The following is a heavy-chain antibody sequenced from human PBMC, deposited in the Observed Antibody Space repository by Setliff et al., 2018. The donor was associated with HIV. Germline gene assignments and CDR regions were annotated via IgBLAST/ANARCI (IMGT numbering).Heavy chain of an antibody. Sequence: GESLRLSCAASGFTVSDTHMTWVRQAPGKGLEWVSFIYSDGRTYYAESVKGRFTISRDDSKNTLYLQMHSLRVDDTAAYYCTKGVKWLDPWGQGIQVTVSS. CDR2: IYSDGRT. J-gene: IGHJ5*02. CDR1: GFTVSDTH. D-gene: IGHD3-16*01. V-gene: IGHV3-53*01. CDR3: TKGVKWLDP.